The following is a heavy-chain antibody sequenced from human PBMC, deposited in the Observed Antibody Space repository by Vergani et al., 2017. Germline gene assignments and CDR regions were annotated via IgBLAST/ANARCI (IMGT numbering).Heavy chain of an antibody. J-gene: IGHJ4*02. CDR3: AKQYFVSGNYLFDY. D-gene: IGHD3-10*01. CDR2: ISGSGVRA. Sequence: EVQLVESGGGLVKRGGSLRLSCAASEFTFSNYAMNWVRQSPGKGLEWVSGISGSGVRAYYTDSVKGRFTISRDNSKNMLFLQMNNLRTEDTAIYYCAKQYFVSGNYLFDYWGQGTLVTVSS. V-gene: IGHV3-23*04. CDR1: EFTFSNYA.